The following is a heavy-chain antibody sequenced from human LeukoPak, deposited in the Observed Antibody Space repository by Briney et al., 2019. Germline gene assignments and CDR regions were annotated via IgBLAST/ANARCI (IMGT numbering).Heavy chain of an antibody. V-gene: IGHV3-33*01. CDR2: IWYDGSNK. J-gene: IGHJ4*02. D-gene: IGHD4-17*01. CDR3: ARDEIEYGDYAYFDY. Sequence: GGSLRLSCAASGFSFSSYGMHWVRRAPGKGLEWVAVIWYDGSNKYYADSVKGRFTISRDNSKNTLYLQMNSLRVEDTAVYYCARDEIEYGDYAYFDYWGQGTLVTVSS. CDR1: GFSFSSYG.